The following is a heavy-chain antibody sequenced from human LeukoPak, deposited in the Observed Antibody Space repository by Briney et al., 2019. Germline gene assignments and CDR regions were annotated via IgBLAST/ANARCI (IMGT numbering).Heavy chain of an antibody. CDR3: VRGHYDVLAASYKWTPDY. J-gene: IGHJ4*02. Sequence: GGSLRLSCAASGFTFNTFNMNWVRQAPGKGLEWVSSITSGGDYIYYADSVKGRFTITRDKAKNSLSLQLNSLRVEDTAVYYCVRGHYDVLAASYKWTPDYWGQGTLVTVSS. D-gene: IGHD3-9*01. CDR2: ITSGGDYI. CDR1: GFTFNTFN. V-gene: IGHV3-21*01.